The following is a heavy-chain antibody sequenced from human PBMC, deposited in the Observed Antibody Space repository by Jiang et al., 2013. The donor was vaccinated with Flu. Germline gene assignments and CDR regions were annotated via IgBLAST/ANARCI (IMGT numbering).Heavy chain of an antibody. D-gene: IGHD6-13*01. J-gene: IGHJ4*02. V-gene: IGHV4-59*09. CDR3: ARGEQQLNY. Sequence: LKSRVTISVDTSKNQFSLKLSSVTAADTAVYYCARGEQQLNYWGQGTLVTVSS.